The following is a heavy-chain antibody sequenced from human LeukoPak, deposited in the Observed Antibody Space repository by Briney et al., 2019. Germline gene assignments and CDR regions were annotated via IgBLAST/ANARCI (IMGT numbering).Heavy chain of an antibody. CDR3: ARHSVVAVDKFDSPGGFFDY. CDR2: IYRSGST. D-gene: IGHD2-15*01. Sequence: SETLSLTCDVSGYSISSGYYWAWIRQSPGKGLEWIGNIYRSGSTYYNPSLKSQVSISVDTSKNQFSLKLRSVTAADTAVYYCARHSVVAVDKFDSPGGFFDYWGQGTLVTVSS. V-gene: IGHV4-38-2*01. J-gene: IGHJ4*02. CDR1: GYSISSGYY.